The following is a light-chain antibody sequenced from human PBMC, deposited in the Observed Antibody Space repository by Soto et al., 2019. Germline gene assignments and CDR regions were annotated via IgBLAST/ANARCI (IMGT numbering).Light chain of an antibody. CDR1: QNIRNW. J-gene: IGKJ5*01. Sequence: DIQMTQSPSTLSASVGDSVTITCRASQNIRNWLAWYQQKPGKAPKLLIYDASNLETGVPSRFSGSGSGTDFTVTISSLQPEDFATYSCQQYYNLPITFGQGTRLEIK. CDR3: QQYYNLPIT. CDR2: DAS. V-gene: IGKV1-33*01.